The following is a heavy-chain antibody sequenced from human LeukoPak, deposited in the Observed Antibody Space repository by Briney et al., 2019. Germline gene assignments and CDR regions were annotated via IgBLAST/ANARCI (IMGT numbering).Heavy chain of an antibody. CDR2: IYHSGST. CDR3: ARTTSYSSSWYYFDY. J-gene: IGHJ4*02. V-gene: IGHV4-30-2*01. D-gene: IGHD6-13*01. CDR1: GGSISSGGYS. Sequence: PSETLSLTCAVSGGSISSGGYSWSWIRQPPGKGLEWIGYIYHSGSTYYNPSLKSRVTISVGRSKNQFSLKLSSVTAADTAVYYCARTTSYSSSWYYFDYWGQGTLVTVSS.